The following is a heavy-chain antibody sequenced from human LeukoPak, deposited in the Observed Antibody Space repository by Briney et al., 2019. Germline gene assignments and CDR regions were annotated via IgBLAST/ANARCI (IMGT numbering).Heavy chain of an antibody. V-gene: IGHV3-48*01. Sequence: GGSLRLSCAASGFTFSDYSMNWVRQAPGKGLEWISYIGIDSGNTNYADSVKGRFNISGDKAKNSLYLQMNSLRVEDTAVYYCARDYKYAFDNWGQGTLVTVSS. D-gene: IGHD5-24*01. J-gene: IGHJ4*02. CDR1: GFTFSDYS. CDR3: ARDYKYAFDN. CDR2: IGIDSGNT.